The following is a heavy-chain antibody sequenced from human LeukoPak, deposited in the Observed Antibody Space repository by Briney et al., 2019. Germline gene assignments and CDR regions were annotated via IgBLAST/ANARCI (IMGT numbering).Heavy chain of an antibody. Sequence: ASVKVSCRASGYTFSGYGIASVRQAPGQGLEWMGWISAHNGNTYHTQNFQGRVTMTTDTSTSTAYMELRSLRSDDTAMYYCARSAGDYGDYALYFLHWGQGTLVTVSS. D-gene: IGHD4-17*01. CDR3: ARSAGDYGDYALYFLH. J-gene: IGHJ1*01. CDR2: ISAHNGNT. CDR1: GYTFSGYG. V-gene: IGHV1-18*01.